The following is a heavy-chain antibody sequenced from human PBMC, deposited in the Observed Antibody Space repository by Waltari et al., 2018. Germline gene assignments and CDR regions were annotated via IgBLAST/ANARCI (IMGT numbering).Heavy chain of an antibody. CDR1: GYTFTSYD. CDR2: MNPNSGNT. J-gene: IGHJ4*02. V-gene: IGHV1-8*03. Sequence: QVQLVQSGAEVKKPVASVKVSCKASGYTFTSYDINWVRQATGQGLEWMGWMNPNSGNTGYAQKFQGRVTITRNTSISTAYMELSSLRSEDTAVYYCARGGAEYCSGGSCYDFDYWGQGTLVTVSS. D-gene: IGHD2-15*01. CDR3: ARGGAEYCSGGSCYDFDY.